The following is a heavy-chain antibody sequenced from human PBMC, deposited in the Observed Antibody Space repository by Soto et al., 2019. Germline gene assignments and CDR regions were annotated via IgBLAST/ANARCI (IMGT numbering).Heavy chain of an antibody. V-gene: IGHV3-23*01. CDR3: TTNRSPEGSGPNYLDY. Sequence: GGSLRLSCAASGFTFSSYVMNWVRQAPGKGLQWVSAIRGSGTNILYADSVKGRFTISRDNSRNTVYLQMDSLRAEDTAVYYCTTNRSPEGSGPNYLDYWGLGTLVTVSS. CDR2: IRGSGTNI. J-gene: IGHJ4*02. D-gene: IGHD6-19*01. CDR1: GFTFSSYV.